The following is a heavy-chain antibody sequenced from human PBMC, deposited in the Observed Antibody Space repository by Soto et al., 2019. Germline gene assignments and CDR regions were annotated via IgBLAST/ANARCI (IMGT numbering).Heavy chain of an antibody. CDR1: GFTFSSYS. D-gene: IGHD2-2*01. CDR2: ISSSSSYI. Sequence: EVQLVESGGGLVKPGGSLRLSCAASGFTFSSYSMNWVRQAPGKGLEWVSSISSSSSYIYYADSVKARFTISRDNDKNSLYLQMNSLRAEDTAVYYCTREKGTMTYKYYYYYYYMAVWGKGTTVTVSS. J-gene: IGHJ6*03. V-gene: IGHV3-21*01. CDR3: TREKGTMTYKYYYYYYYMAV.